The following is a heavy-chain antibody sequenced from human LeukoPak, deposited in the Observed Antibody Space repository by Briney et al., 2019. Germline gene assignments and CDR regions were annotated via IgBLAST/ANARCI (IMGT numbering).Heavy chain of an antibody. V-gene: IGHV3-23*01. CDR2: IMDNGGKT. J-gene: IGHJ4*02. Sequence: GGSLRLSCAASGFTFSTYGMSWVRQAPGKGLEWVSVIMDNGGKTFYADSVKGRFTISRDNSKNTLYLQMNSLSAEDSAIYYCARLWRGSYPRFFDYWGQGALVTVS. D-gene: IGHD4/OR15-4a*01. CDR3: ARLWRGSYPRFFDY. CDR1: GFTFSTYG.